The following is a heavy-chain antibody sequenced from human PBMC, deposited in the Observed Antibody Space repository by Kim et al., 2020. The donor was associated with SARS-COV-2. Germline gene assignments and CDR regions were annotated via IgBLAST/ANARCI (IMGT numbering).Heavy chain of an antibody. J-gene: IGHJ4*01. Sequence: GGSLRLSCAASGFTFSSYGMHWVRQAPGKGLEWVAVISYDGSNKYYADSVKGRFTISRDNSKNTLYLQMNSLRAEDTAVYYCAKGSELYSSSAPLNYWG. V-gene: IGHV3-30*18. CDR2: ISYDGSNK. CDR3: AKGSELYSSSAPLNY. D-gene: IGHD6-6*01. CDR1: GFTFSSYG.